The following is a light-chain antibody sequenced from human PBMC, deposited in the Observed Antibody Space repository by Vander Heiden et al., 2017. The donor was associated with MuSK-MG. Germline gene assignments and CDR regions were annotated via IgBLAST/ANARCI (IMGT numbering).Light chain of an antibody. CDR2: GAS. J-gene: IGKJ3*01. CDR3: QLTVT. Sequence: EIVLTQSPGTLSLSPGERATLSCRASQSVSSSYLAGDQQKPGQAPRLLIYGASSRATGIQDRFSGSGSGTDFTLTISRLEPEDFAVYDCQLTVTFGHGTKVDIK. V-gene: IGKV3-20*01. CDR1: QSVSSSY.